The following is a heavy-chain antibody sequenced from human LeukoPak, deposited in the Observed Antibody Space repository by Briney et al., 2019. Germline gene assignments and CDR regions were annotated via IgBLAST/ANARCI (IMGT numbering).Heavy chain of an antibody. D-gene: IGHD3-10*01. Sequence: GGSLRLSCAASGFSFSTYAMSWVRQAPGKGLEWVSSISGNGGSTYYADSVQDRFTISRDNSKNTLYLRLHSLRAEDTAVYYCAKDGLWLGESQYYFEYWGQGTLVTVSS. CDR3: AKDGLWLGESQYYFEY. J-gene: IGHJ4*02. CDR1: GFSFSTYA. CDR2: ISGNGGST. V-gene: IGHV3-23*01.